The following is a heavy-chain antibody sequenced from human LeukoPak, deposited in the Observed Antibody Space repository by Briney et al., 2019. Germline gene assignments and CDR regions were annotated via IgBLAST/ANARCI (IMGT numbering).Heavy chain of an antibody. V-gene: IGHV1-46*01. CDR2: INPSGGST. CDR3: APSSTWYYFDY. J-gene: IGHJ4*02. D-gene: IGHD6-13*01. CDR1: RYTFTNYY. Sequence: ASVKVSCKASRYTFTNYYMHWVRQAPGQGPEWIGIINPSGGSTSYAQKFQGRVTMTRDTSTSTVYMELSSLRSEDTAVYYCAPSSTWYYFDYWGQGTLVTVSS.